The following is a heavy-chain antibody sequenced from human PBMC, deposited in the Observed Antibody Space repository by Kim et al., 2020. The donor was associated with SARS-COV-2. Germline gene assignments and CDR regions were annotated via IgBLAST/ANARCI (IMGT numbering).Heavy chain of an antibody. CDR2: ISSNGGST. Sequence: GGSLRLSCSASGFTFSSYAMHWVRQAPGKGLEYVSAISSNGGSTYYADSVKGRFTISRDNSKNTLYLQMSSLRAEDTAVYYCVKGEAYYYGSGSYLPIWGQGTMVTVSS. CDR1: GFTFSSYA. V-gene: IGHV3-64D*09. D-gene: IGHD3-10*01. CDR3: VKGEAYYYGSGSYLPI. J-gene: IGHJ3*02.